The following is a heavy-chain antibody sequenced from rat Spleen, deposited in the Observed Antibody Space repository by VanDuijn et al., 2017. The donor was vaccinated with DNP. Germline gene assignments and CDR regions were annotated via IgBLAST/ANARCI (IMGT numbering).Heavy chain of an antibody. V-gene: IGHV5-31*01. CDR3: ARVGDLHDGGDGDVLDA. CDR1: GSTFNYYW. J-gene: IGHJ4*01. D-gene: IGHD1-12*02. CDR2: ITSGRGIT. Sequence: EVQLVESGGDLVQPGGSLKLPCVASGSTFNYYWMAWIRKVPGKGLEWIASITSGRGITSYPDAVKGRFMISRDDTKNTLSLQMNSLRSEDTATYYCARVGDLHDGGDGDVLDAWGQGTSVTVSS.